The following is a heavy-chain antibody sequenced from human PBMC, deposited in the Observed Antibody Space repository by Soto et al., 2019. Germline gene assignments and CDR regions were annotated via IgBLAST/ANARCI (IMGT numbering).Heavy chain of an antibody. J-gene: IGHJ5*02. CDR2: IYYSGST. D-gene: IGHD6-6*01. CDR1: GGSVSSGSYY. V-gene: IGHV4-61*01. CDR3: ARDKGIAARRGQNWFDP. Sequence: QVQLQESGPGLVKPSETLSLTCTVSGGSVSSGSYYWSWIRQPPGKGLEWIGYIYYSGSTNYNPSLKSRVTIAVDTSKNHFYLKLSSVTAADTAVYYCARDKGIAARRGQNWFDPWGQGTLVTVSS.